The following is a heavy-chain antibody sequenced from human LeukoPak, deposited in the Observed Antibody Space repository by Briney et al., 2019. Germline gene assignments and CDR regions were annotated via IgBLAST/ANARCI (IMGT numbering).Heavy chain of an antibody. Sequence: GESLKISCKGSGYSFTSYWIGWVRQMPGKGLEWMGIIYPGDSDTRYSPSFQGQVTISADKSISTAYLQWSSLKASDTAMYYCARSSAPIRFLEPFDYWGQGTLVTVSS. CDR3: ARSSAPIRFLEPFDY. J-gene: IGHJ4*02. D-gene: IGHD3-3*01. CDR2: IYPGDSDT. V-gene: IGHV5-51*01. CDR1: GYSFTSYW.